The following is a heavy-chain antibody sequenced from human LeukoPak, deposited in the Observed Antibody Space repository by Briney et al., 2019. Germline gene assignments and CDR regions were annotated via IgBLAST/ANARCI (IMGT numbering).Heavy chain of an antibody. CDR1: GFTFSSYA. Sequence: GGSLRLSCAASGFTFSSYAMSWVRQAPGKGLEWVSAISGSGGSTYYADSVKGRFSISRDNSGNTLYLQMNGLRAEDTAVYYCARGAYVSDSFPLHYWGLGTLVTVSS. V-gene: IGHV3-23*01. D-gene: IGHD3-10*01. CDR2: ISGSGGST. J-gene: IGHJ4*02. CDR3: ARGAYVSDSFPLHY.